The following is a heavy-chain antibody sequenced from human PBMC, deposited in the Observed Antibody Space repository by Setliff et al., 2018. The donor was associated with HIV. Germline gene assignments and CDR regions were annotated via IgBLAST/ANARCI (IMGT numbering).Heavy chain of an antibody. Sequence: GESLKISCVASRFSLFRDYGMHWVRQAPGKGLEWVAFIRFDGSNKYYADSVKGRFTISRDNSKNTLYLQMNSLRAEDTAVYYCAKEGMAVAVYWYFDLWGRGTLVTVSS. D-gene: IGHD6-19*01. CDR1: RFSLFRDYG. V-gene: IGHV3-30*02. CDR3: AKEGMAVAVYWYFDL. J-gene: IGHJ2*01. CDR2: IRFDGSNK.